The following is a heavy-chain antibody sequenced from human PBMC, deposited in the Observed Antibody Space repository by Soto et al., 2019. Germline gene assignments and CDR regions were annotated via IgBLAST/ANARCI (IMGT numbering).Heavy chain of an antibody. CDR1: GFSLSTSGMC. J-gene: IGHJ3*02. CDR3: ARIRYYYDSSGLAFDI. V-gene: IGHV2-70*11. Sequence: SGPTLMNPTQTLTLTCTFSGFSLSTSGMCVSWIRQPPGKALEWLARIDWDDDKYYSTSLKTRLTISKDTSKNQVVLTMTNMDPVDTATYYCARIRYYYDSSGLAFDIWGQGTMVTVSS. CDR2: IDWDDDK. D-gene: IGHD3-22*01.